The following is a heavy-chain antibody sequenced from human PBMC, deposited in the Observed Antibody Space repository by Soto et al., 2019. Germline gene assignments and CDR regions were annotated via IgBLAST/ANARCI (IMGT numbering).Heavy chain of an antibody. D-gene: IGHD7-27*01. CDR3: ARVCVQHWGSPGDWFDP. CDR1: GYTFTSYD. CDR2: MNPNSGNT. J-gene: IGHJ5*02. Sequence: QVQLVQSGAEVKKPGASVKVSCKASGYTFTSYDINWVRQATGQGLEWMGWMNPNSGNTGYAQKFQGRVTMTRNTSISTAYMELSSLRSEDTAVYYCARVCVQHWGSPGDWFDPWGQGNLVTVSS. V-gene: IGHV1-8*01.